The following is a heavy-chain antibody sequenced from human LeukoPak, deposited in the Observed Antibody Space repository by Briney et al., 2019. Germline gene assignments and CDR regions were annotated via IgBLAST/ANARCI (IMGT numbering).Heavy chain of an antibody. CDR3: ASFTFWSGYYVS. CDR2: IYYSGST. CDR1: GGSISSSSYY. J-gene: IGHJ5*02. Sequence: SETLSLTCTVSGGSISSSSYYWGWIRQPPGKGLEWIGSIYYSGSTYYNPSLKSRVTISVDTSKNQFSLKLSSVTAADTAVYYCASFTFWSGYYVSWGQGTLVTVSS. D-gene: IGHD3-3*01. V-gene: IGHV4-39*07.